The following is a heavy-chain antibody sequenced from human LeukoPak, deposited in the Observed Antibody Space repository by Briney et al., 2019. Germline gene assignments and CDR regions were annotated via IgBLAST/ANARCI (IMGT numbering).Heavy chain of an antibody. CDR1: GFTFSDYW. V-gene: IGHV3-7*01. J-gene: IGHJ4*02. CDR2: IKQDGSQR. CDR3: ARRGGSSSRRSPIDY. D-gene: IGHD6-6*01. Sequence: GGSLRLPCTASGFTFSDYWMTWVRQAPGKGPEWVANIKQDGSQRYYVDSVRGRFTISRDNAKNSLFLQMDGLRAEDTAVYYCARRGGSSSRRSPIDYWGQGTLVTVSS.